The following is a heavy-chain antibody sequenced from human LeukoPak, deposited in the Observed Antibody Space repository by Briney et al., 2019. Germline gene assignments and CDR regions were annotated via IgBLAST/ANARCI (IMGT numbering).Heavy chain of an antibody. CDR2: ISSSGSTI. J-gene: IGHJ4*02. CDR1: GFTFSSYE. CDR3: ARISGYYPNYFDY. D-gene: IGHD3-22*01. V-gene: IGHV3-48*03. Sequence: GGSLTLSCAASGFTFSSYEMNWVRQAPGKGLEWVSYISSSGSTIYYADSVKGRFTISRDNAKNSLYLQMNSLRAEDTAVYYCARISGYYPNYFDYWGKGTMVTVSS.